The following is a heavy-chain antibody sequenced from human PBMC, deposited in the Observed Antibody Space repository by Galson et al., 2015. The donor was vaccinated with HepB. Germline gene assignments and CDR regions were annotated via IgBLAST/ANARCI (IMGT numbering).Heavy chain of an antibody. CDR2: IGTAGDT. V-gene: IGHV3-13*01. CDR1: GFTFSSYD. J-gene: IGHJ4*02. Sequence: SLRLSCAASGFTFSSYDMHWVRQATGKGLEWVSAIGTAGDTYYPGSVKGRFTISRENAKNSLYLQMNSLRAGDTAVYYCARVDYYDSSGYYDYWGQGTLVTVSS. D-gene: IGHD3-22*01. CDR3: ARVDYYDSSGYYDY.